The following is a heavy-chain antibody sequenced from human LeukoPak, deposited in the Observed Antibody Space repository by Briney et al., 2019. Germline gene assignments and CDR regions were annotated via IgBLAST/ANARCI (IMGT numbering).Heavy chain of an antibody. Sequence: PSETLSLTCTVSGGSISSYYWSWIRQTAGKGLEWIGRIYTSGSTNQNPSLKSRVAMSVGTSKNQFSLKLSSVTAADTAVYYCARGAESGSTNWFDPWGQGTLVTVSS. J-gene: IGHJ5*02. V-gene: IGHV4-4*07. D-gene: IGHD5-12*01. CDR3: ARGAESGSTNWFDP. CDR2: IYTSGST. CDR1: GGSISSYY.